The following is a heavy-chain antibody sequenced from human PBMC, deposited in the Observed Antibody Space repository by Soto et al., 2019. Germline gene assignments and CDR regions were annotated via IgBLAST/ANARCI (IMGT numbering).Heavy chain of an antibody. D-gene: IGHD2-15*01. CDR3: ARGGGVTLAATYYSAMDV. Sequence: QVQLVQSGAEVKKPGSSMKVSCKTSGGSFSNFAISWVRQAPGQGFEWMGAIIPVFGTPDYAQKFQGRVTILADESTNTAYVELSSLRSDDTAVYYCARGGGVTLAATYYSAMDVWGLGTAVTVSS. J-gene: IGHJ6*02. CDR1: GGSFSNFA. CDR2: IIPVFGTP. V-gene: IGHV1-69*01.